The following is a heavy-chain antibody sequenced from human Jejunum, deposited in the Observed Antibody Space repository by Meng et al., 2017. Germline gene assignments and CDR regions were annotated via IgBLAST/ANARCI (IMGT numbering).Heavy chain of an antibody. Sequence: DVQLVESGGGLVQPGGFLRLSCAASGFICSERWMHWVRQAPGKGLVWVSRIRYDGSSANYADSVKGRFTISRDNAKNTLYLQMDSLRAEDTAVYYCAQSDYFHYWGQGALVTVSS. CDR1: GFICSERW. V-gene: IGHV3-74*01. CDR2: IRYDGSSA. CDR3: AQSDYFHY. J-gene: IGHJ4*02.